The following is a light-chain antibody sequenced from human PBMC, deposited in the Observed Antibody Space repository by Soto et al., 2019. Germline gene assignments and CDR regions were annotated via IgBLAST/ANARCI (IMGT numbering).Light chain of an antibody. CDR2: EYN. CDR3: GTWDSSLSTWV. CDR1: TSNIGNNH. V-gene: IGLV1-51*02. Sequence: QSALTQPPAVSAAPGQTVTISCSGSTSNIGNNHVSWYQQLPGAAPKLLAYEYNKRPSGIPDRFSGSKSGTSATLVITGLQTGDEADYHCGTWDSSLSTWVFGGGTKLTVL. J-gene: IGLJ3*02.